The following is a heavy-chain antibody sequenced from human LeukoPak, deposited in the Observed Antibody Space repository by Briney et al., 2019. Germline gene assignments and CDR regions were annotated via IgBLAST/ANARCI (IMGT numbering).Heavy chain of an antibody. V-gene: IGHV3-53*01. Sequence: PGGSLSLSCAASGFTVRSNYMSWVRQAPGKGLEWVSVICSGGSTYYADSVKGRFTISRDNSKNTLYIQMNSLRAEDTAVYYCARRALDYYYYYMDVWGKGTTVTVSS. J-gene: IGHJ6*03. CDR1: GFTVRSNY. CDR3: ARRALDYYYYYMDV. CDR2: ICSGGST.